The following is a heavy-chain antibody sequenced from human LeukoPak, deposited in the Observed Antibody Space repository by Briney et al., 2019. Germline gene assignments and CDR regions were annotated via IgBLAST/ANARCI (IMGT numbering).Heavy chain of an antibody. V-gene: IGHV1-18*01. Sequence: ASVKVSCKASGYTFTSYGISWVRQAPGQGLEWMVWISAYNSKTNYAQKLQGRVTMTTDTSTSTAYMELRSLRSDDTAVYYCARAWGYYYDSSGYNNYWGQGTLVTVSS. CDR1: GYTFTSYG. CDR2: ISAYNSKT. D-gene: IGHD3-22*01. CDR3: ARAWGYYYDSSGYNNY. J-gene: IGHJ4*02.